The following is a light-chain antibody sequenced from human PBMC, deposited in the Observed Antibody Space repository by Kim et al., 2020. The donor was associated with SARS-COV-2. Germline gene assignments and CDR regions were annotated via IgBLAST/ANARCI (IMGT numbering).Light chain of an antibody. CDR1: QSISSW. CDR3: LQYDTYAWT. CDR2: KSS. V-gene: IGKV1-5*03. J-gene: IGKJ1*01. Sequence: DIQMTQSPSTVSASVGDTVTITCRASQSISSWLAWFQQKPGKAPKVLIYKSSSLESGVPSRFSGSGSGTEFTLTISSLQPDDFATYFCLQYDTYAWTFGQGTRLEI.